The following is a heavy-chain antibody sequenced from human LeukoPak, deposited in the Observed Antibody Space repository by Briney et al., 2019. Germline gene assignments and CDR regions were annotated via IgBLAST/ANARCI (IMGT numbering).Heavy chain of an antibody. CDR3: AGGPTEGYDCSGPTSSHY. J-gene: IGHJ4*02. CDR1: GYTFTSYD. Sequence: ASVKVSCKASGYTFTSYDINWVRQATGQGLEWMGWMNPNSGNTGYAQKFQGRVTMTRNTSISTAYMELSSLRSEDTAVYYCAGGPTEGYDCSGPTSSHYWGQGTLVTVSS. V-gene: IGHV1-8*01. CDR2: MNPNSGNT. D-gene: IGHD3-22*01.